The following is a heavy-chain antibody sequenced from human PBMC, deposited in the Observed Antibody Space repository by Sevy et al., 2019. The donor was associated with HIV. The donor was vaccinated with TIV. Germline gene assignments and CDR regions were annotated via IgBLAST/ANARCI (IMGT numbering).Heavy chain of an antibody. CDR1: GYTFTGYY. D-gene: IGHD3-10*01. CDR2: INPNSGGP. Sequence: ASVKVSCKASGYTFTGYYMHCVRQAPGQGLEWMGWINPNSGGPNYPQKFQGRVTMTRDTSISTAYMELSRLTSDDTAVYYCARGGVTMVRDLDAFEIWGQGTMVTVSS. J-gene: IGHJ3*02. CDR3: ARGGVTMVRDLDAFEI. V-gene: IGHV1-2*02.